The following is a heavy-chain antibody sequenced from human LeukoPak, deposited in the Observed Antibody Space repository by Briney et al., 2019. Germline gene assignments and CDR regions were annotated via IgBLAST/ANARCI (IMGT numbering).Heavy chain of an antibody. CDR2: INHSGST. D-gene: IGHD6-13*01. Sequence: PSETLSLTCAVYGGSFSGYYWSWIRQPPEKGLEWIGEINHSGSTNYNPSLKSRVTISVNTSKNQFSLKLSSVTAADTAVYYCARHVAAAGRAVDYWGQGTLVTVSS. CDR1: GGSFSGYY. V-gene: IGHV4-34*01. J-gene: IGHJ4*02. CDR3: ARHVAAAGRAVDY.